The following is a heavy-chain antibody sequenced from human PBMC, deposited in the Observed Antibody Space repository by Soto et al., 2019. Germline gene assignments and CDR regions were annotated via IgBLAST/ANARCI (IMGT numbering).Heavy chain of an antibody. D-gene: IGHD2-2*01. CDR2: IYYSGST. J-gene: IGHJ6*02. Sequence: QVQLQESGPGLVKASQTLSLTRTVSGDSISSSYNYWSWVRQHPGKGLEWIGYIYYSGSTYYNPSLKGRLTISVDTSKNQFSLNLSSVTAADTAVYYCARVGGCGRSSCYAVDYGMDVWGQGTTVTVSS. V-gene: IGHV4-31*03. CDR3: ARVGGCGRSSCYAVDYGMDV. CDR1: GDSISSSYNY.